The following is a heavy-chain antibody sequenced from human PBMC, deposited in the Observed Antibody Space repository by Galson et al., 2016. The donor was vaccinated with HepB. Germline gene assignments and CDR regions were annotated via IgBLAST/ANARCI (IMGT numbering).Heavy chain of an antibody. Sequence: LRLSCAASRFTFSTYALHWVRQAPGKGLEWVAVISSDGSDKYYADSVKGRFHISRDNSENTLYLQMNSLRAEDTALYYCARSLLIRGGNFDYWGQGTLVTVSS. V-gene: IGHV3-30*04. D-gene: IGHD4-23*01. CDR1: RFTFSTYA. J-gene: IGHJ4*02. CDR2: ISSDGSDK. CDR3: ARSLLIRGGNFDY.